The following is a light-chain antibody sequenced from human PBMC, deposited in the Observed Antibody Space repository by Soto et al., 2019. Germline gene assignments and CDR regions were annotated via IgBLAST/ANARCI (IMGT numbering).Light chain of an antibody. CDR2: AAS. Sequence: DIQMPQSPSSLSASVGDRVTITCRASQGISNLLGWFQHKPGKAPKRLIYAASSLQGGVPSRFGGSGSGTELTLTITRLQPEDFADYYCLQHNTYPYTFGQGTKLEIK. CDR3: LQHNTYPYT. CDR1: QGISNL. V-gene: IGKV1-17*01. J-gene: IGKJ2*01.